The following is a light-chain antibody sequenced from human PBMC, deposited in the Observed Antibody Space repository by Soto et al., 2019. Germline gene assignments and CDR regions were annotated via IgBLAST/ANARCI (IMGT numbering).Light chain of an antibody. V-gene: IGLV2-14*03. CDR3: GSYTTSITVI. CDR2: AVS. J-gene: IGLJ2*01. CDR1: SSDVGDHNS. Sequence: QSALTQPASVSGSPGQSITSSCTGTSSDVGDHNSVSWYQQQPGKAPKLMIYAVSNRPSGVSNRFSGSKSGNTASLTISGLQAEDEADYYCGSYTTSITVIFGGGTKLTVL.